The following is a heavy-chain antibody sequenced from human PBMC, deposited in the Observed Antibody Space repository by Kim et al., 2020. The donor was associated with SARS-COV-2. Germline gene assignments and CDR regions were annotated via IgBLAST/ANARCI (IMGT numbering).Heavy chain of an antibody. Sequence: TYYEDSVRGRFTISRDNSKDTLYLQMNSLRAEDTAVYYCAKDLDWGSGYWGQGTLVTVSS. CDR3: AKDLDWGSGY. CDR2: T. V-gene: IGHV3-23*01. J-gene: IGHJ4*02. D-gene: IGHD2-21*01.